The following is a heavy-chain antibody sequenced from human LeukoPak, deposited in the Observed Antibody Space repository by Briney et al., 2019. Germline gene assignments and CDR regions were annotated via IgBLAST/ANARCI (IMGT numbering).Heavy chain of an antibody. CDR1: GGSITSSSYY. Sequence: LETLSLTCTVSGGSITSSSYYSGWIRQPPGKGLEWIGSVYYSGSTYYNPSLKSRVPISVDTSKTQFSLKLSSVTAADTAVYYCARLERDVWFGEFAYYFDYWGQGTLVTVSS. CDR2: VYYSGST. V-gene: IGHV4-39*07. D-gene: IGHD3-10*01. CDR3: ARLERDVWFGEFAYYFDY. J-gene: IGHJ4*02.